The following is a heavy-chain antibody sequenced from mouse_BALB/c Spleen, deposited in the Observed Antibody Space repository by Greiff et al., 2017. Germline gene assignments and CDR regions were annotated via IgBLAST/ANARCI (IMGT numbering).Heavy chain of an antibody. D-gene: IGHD1-1*01. CDR1: GFTFSSYG. Sequence: EVMLVESGGDLVKPGGSLKLSCAASGFTFSSYGMSWVRQTPDKRLEWVATISSGGSYTYYPDSVKGRFTISRDNAKNTLYLQMSSLKSEDTAMYYCARDGSSHYYFDYWGQGTTLTVSS. CDR3: ARDGSSHYYFDY. CDR2: ISSGGSYT. V-gene: IGHV5-6*01. J-gene: IGHJ2*01.